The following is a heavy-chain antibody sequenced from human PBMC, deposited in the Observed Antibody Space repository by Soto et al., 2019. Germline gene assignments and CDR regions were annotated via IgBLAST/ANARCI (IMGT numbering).Heavy chain of an antibody. V-gene: IGHV3-33*01. CDR1: GFTFSSYG. CDR3: ARPPIPYCSGGSCYPLDY. D-gene: IGHD2-15*01. Sequence: GGSLRLSCAASGFTFSSYGMHWVRQAPGKGLEWVAVIWYDGSNKYYADSVKGRFTISRDNSKNTLYLQMNSLRAEDTAVYYCARPPIPYCSGGSCYPLDYWGQGTLVTVSS. J-gene: IGHJ4*02. CDR2: IWYDGSNK.